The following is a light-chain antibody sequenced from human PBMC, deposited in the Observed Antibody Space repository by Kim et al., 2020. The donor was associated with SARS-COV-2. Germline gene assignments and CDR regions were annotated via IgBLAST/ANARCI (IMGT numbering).Light chain of an antibody. CDR3: QAWDSSTAV. CDR1: KLGDKY. Sequence: LSPHQTASITCSGDKLGDKYGCWYQQKPGQSPVLVIYQDSKRPSGIPERFSGSNSGNTATLTISGTQAMDEAYYYCQAWDSSTAVFGGGTQPDRP. J-gene: IGLJ2*01. CDR2: QDS. V-gene: IGLV3-1*01.